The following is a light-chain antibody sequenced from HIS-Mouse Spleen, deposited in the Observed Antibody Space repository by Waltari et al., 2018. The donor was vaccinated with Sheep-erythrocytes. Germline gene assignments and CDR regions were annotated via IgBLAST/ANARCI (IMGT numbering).Light chain of an antibody. CDR1: SSDVGGYNY. V-gene: IGLV2-8*01. CDR3: SSYAGSNNWV. Sequence: QSALTQPPSASGSPGQSVTISCTGTSSDVGGYNYVSWYQQHPGKAPKLMIYEVSKRPSAFPYRFSGSKSGNTASLTVSGLQAEDEADYYCSSYAGSNNWVFGGGTKLTVL. J-gene: IGLJ3*02. CDR2: EVS.